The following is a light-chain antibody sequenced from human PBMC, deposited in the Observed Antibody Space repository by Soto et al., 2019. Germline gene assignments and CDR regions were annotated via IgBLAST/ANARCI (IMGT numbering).Light chain of an antibody. Sequence: QSVLTQPASVSGSPGQSITISCTGTSSDVGGYNYVSWYQQHPGKAPKLMIYEVSNRPSGVSNRFSGSKSGNTASLTISGLQAEDEADYYCSSYTSSSPRVFGNGTKVTV. CDR2: EVS. V-gene: IGLV2-14*01. CDR3: SSYTSSSPRV. J-gene: IGLJ1*01. CDR1: SSDVGGYNY.